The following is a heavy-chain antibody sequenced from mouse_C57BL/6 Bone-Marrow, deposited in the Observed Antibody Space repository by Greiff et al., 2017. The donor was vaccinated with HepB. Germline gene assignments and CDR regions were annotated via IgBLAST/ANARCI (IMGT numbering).Heavy chain of an antibody. CDR2: IDPEDGET. J-gene: IGHJ2*01. D-gene: IGHD1-1*01. Sequence: EVQLQQSGAELVKPGASVKLSCTASGFNIKDYYMHWVKQRTEQGLEWIGRIDPEDGETKYAPKFQGQATITADTSSNTAYLQLSSLTSEDTAVYYCAFPFTTVVATNDWGKGTTLTVAS. CDR1: GFNIKDYY. CDR3: AFPFTTVVATND. V-gene: IGHV14-2*01.